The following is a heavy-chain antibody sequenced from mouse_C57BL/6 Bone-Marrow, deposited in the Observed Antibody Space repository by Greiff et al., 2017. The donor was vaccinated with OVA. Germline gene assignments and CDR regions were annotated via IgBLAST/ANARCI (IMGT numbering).Heavy chain of an antibody. D-gene: IGHD2-4*01. Sequence: VQLQQPGAELVKPGASVKMSCTASGYTFTSYWITWVKQRPGQGLEWIGDIYPGSGSTNYNEKLKGKATRTVDTSSSTAYMQLSSLTSEDSAVYYCARDYAGYFDYWGQGTTLTVSS. J-gene: IGHJ2*01. CDR1: GYTFTSYW. CDR2: IYPGSGST. CDR3: ARDYAGYFDY. V-gene: IGHV1-55*01.